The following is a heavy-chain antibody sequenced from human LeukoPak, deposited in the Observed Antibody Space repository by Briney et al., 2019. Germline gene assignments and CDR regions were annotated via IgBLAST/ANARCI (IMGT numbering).Heavy chain of an antibody. J-gene: IGHJ5*02. D-gene: IGHD2-15*01. Sequence: SETLSLTCTVSGGSIRNSDHYWGWIRQPPGKGLEWIGTIYYSGSTYYNPSLKSRVTISVDKSKNQFSLKLSSVTATDTAVYYCGRDGCSGGTCSPYHWGQGTLVTVSS. V-gene: IGHV4-39*07. CDR1: GGSIRNSDHY. CDR2: IYYSGST. CDR3: GRDGCSGGTCSPYH.